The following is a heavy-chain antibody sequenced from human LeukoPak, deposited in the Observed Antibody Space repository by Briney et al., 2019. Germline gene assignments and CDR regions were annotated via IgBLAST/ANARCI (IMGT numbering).Heavy chain of an antibody. D-gene: IGHD3-3*01. V-gene: IGHV3-72*01. Sequence: GGSLRLSCAASGFTFSDYYMGWVRQAPGKGLEWVGRGRDKVHGYTTEYAASVKGRFTISRDDSKNSLYLQMNSLKTGDTAVYYCVRERRELPLYDALDVWGQGTMVTVSS. CDR2: GRDKVHGYTT. CDR1: GFTFSDYY. CDR3: VRERRELPLYDALDV. J-gene: IGHJ3*01.